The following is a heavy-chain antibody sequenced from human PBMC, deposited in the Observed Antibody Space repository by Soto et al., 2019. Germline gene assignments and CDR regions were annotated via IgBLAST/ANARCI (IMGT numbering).Heavy chain of an antibody. CDR1: GIIFTNYW. CDR2: IDNDGSGT. J-gene: IGHJ4*02. Sequence: EVQLVESGGGLVQPGGSLRLSCAASGIIFTNYWMHWVRQAPGTGLVWVSRIDNDGSGTSYADSVKGRFTISRDNAKNKVYLQMNSLRAEDAAVYYCTTVFEYLGQGTLVTVSS. V-gene: IGHV3-74*01. CDR3: TTVFEY.